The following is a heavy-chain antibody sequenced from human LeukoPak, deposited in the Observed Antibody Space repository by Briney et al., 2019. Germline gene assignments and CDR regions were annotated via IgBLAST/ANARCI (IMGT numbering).Heavy chain of an antibody. V-gene: IGHV3-48*03. CDR1: GFTFSSYE. Sequence: PAGGSLRLSCAASGFTFSSYEMSWVRQVPGKGLEWISYISSSGSTIYFADSVKGRFTISRDNAKNSLYLQMNSLRAEDTAVYYCARPSRPYRSSEYFQHWGQGTLVIVSS. D-gene: IGHD6-13*01. CDR2: ISSSGSTI. J-gene: IGHJ1*01. CDR3: ARPSRPYRSSEYFQH.